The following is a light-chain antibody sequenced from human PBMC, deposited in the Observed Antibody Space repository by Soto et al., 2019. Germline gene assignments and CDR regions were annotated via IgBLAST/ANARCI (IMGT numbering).Light chain of an antibody. CDR2: GAS. J-gene: IGKJ1*01. CDR1: QSVSSSY. V-gene: IGKV3-20*01. CDR3: QQYGSSPWT. Sequence: EIVLTQSPGTLSLSPGERATLSCSASQSVSSSYLAWYQQKPGQAPRLLIYGASYRAAGIPDRFSGSGSGTDYTLTISRLEPEDFALYYCQQYGSSPWTFGQGTKVDIK.